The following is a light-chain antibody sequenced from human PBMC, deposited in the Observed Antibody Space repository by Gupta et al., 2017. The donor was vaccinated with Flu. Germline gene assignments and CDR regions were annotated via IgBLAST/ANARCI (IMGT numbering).Light chain of an antibody. J-gene: IGKJ4*01. Sequence: PSTVSASVGDRVSFTCRASQGIGSWLAWYQQKPGKAPKLLIYAASTVESGVPSRFSGSGYGTDFTLTISSRQPEDFANYYCPQQNSFPITFGRGTKVDIK. CDR3: PQQNSFPIT. CDR2: AAS. CDR1: QGIGSW. V-gene: IGKV1-12*01.